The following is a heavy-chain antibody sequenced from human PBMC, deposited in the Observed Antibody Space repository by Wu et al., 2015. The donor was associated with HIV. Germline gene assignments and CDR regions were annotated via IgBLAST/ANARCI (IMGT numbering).Heavy chain of an antibody. J-gene: IGHJ5*01. CDR2: MNPSNGYK. V-gene: IGHV1-2*02. D-gene: IGHD2/OR15-2a*01. CDR1: GYTFTGYY. CDR3: ARVQFDPKYYTYFDL. Sequence: QVQLVQSGAEVKKPGASVKVSCKASGYTFTGYYIHWVRQAPGQGLEWMGWMNPSNGYKKPAQRFQDRITLSTTNSAHTAYMELRNLTSDDTAIYFCARVQFDPKYYTYFDLWGQGTLVTVSS.